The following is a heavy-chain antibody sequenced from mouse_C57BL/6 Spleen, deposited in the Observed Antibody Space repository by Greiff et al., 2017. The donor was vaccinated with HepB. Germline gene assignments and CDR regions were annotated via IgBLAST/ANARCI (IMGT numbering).Heavy chain of an antibody. CDR2: IYPRSGNT. CDR1: GYTFTSYG. Sequence: LQESGAELARPGASVKLSCKASGYTFTSYGISWVKQRTGQGLEWIGEIYPRSGNTYYNEKFKGKATLTADKSSSTAYMELRSLTSEDSAVYFCARGEIYVSSIDYWGQGTTLTVSS. CDR3: ARGEIYVSSIDY. D-gene: IGHD1-1*01. J-gene: IGHJ2*01. V-gene: IGHV1-81*01.